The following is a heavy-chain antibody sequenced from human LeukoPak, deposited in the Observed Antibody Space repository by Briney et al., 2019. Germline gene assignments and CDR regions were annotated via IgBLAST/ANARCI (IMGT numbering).Heavy chain of an antibody. CDR3: ARDSSGDYAVDY. Sequence: GRSLRLSCAASGFTFSSHAIHWVRQAPGKGLEWVAFISYDGSKNYYADSVKGRFTISRDNSRNTLYLQMISLRAEDTAVYYCARDSSGDYAVDYWGQGTLVSVSS. D-gene: IGHD4-17*01. V-gene: IGHV3-30*04. CDR2: ISYDGSKN. J-gene: IGHJ4*02. CDR1: GFTFSSHA.